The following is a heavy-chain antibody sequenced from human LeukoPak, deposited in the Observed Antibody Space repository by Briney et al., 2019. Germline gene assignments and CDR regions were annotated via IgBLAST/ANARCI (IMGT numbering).Heavy chain of an antibody. CDR2: NYSGGST. V-gene: IGHV3-53*01. CDR3: AREFMVAAADD. D-gene: IGHD6-13*01. J-gene: IGHJ4*02. CDR1: GFTVSSNY. Sequence: GGSLRLSCAASGFTVSSNYMSWVRQAPGKGLEWVSVNYSGGSTYYADSVKGRFTISRDNSKNTLYLQMNSLRAEDTAVYYCAREFMVAAADDWGQGTLVTVSS.